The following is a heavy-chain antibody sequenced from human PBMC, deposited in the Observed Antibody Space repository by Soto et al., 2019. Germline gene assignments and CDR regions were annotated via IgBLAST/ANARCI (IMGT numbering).Heavy chain of an antibody. Sequence: LKISCKGSGYSFTSYWIGWVRQMPGKGLEWMGIIYPGDSDTRYSPSFQGQVTISADKSISTAYLQWSSLKASDTAMYYCASPTRGYCSGGSCYFDGMDVWGQGTTVTVPS. D-gene: IGHD2-15*01. V-gene: IGHV5-51*01. CDR1: GYSFTSYW. CDR3: ASPTRGYCSGGSCYFDGMDV. CDR2: IYPGDSDT. J-gene: IGHJ6*02.